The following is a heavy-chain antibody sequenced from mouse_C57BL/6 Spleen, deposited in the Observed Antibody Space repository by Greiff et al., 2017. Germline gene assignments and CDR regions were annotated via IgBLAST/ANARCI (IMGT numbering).Heavy chain of an antibody. CDR3: ARGYGTPYFDV. CDR1: GFTFSDYG. D-gene: IGHD1-1*01. Sequence: EVKLMESGGGLVKPGGSLKLSCAASGFTFSDYGMHWVRQAPEKGLEWVAYISSGSSTIYYADTVKGRFTISRDNAKNTLFLQMTSLRSEDTAMYYCARGYGTPYFDVWGTGTTVTVSS. CDR2: ISSGSSTI. V-gene: IGHV5-17*01. J-gene: IGHJ1*03.